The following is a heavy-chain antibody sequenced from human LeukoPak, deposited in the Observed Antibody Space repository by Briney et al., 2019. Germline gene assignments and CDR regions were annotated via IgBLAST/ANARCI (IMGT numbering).Heavy chain of an antibody. J-gene: IGHJ2*01. D-gene: IGHD3-10*01. CDR1: GCTFSIYA. CDR2: IIPIFGTA. CDR3: AKAGGLPYFFP. Sequence: GASVKVSCKASGCTFSIYAISWVRQAPGQGLEWMGGIIPIFGTANYAQKFQGRVTITADEVTSTDYLELSSLSSGDTAVYYCAKAGGLPYFFPWGRGTLVTVS. V-gene: IGHV1-69*13.